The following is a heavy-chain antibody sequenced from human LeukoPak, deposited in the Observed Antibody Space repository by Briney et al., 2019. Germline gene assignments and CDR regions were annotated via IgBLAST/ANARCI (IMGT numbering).Heavy chain of an antibody. CDR2: IIPIFGTA. J-gene: IGHJ4*02. V-gene: IGHV1-69*13. CDR3: ARAGDGYIFAHFDY. CDR1: GGTFSNYA. Sequence: ASVKVSCKASGGTFSNYAISWVRQAPGQGLEWMGGIIPIFGTANYAQKFQGRVTITADESTSTAYMELSSLRSEDTAVYYCARAGDGYIFAHFDYWGQGTLVTVSS. D-gene: IGHD5-24*01.